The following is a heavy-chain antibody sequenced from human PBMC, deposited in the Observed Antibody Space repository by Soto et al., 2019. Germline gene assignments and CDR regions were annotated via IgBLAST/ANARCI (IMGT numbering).Heavy chain of an antibody. V-gene: IGHV4-4*02. CDR1: GGSLSSCNW. D-gene: IGHD7-27*01. CDR3: ARGPSGDKIDY. Sequence: SETLSLTCAVSGGSLSSCNWWAWVRQPPDKGLEWIGDIYDSGTTYSSPSLKSRVTISADTSETQFSLKLSSVSAADTAVYYCARGPSGDKIDYWGQGIQVTVS. CDR2: IYDSGTT. J-gene: IGHJ4*02.